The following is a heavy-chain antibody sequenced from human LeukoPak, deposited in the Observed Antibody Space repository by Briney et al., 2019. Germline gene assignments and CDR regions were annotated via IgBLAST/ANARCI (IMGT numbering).Heavy chain of an antibody. J-gene: IGHJ3*02. CDR2: ISWNSGSI. CDR1: GFTFDDYA. Sequence: GRSLGLSCAASGFTFDDYAMHWVRQAPGKGLEWVSGISWNSGSIGYADSVKGRFTISRDNAKNSLYLQMNSLRAEDTALYCCAKDRYDFWSGYPDAFDIWGQGTMVTVSS. D-gene: IGHD3-3*01. V-gene: IGHV3-9*01. CDR3: AKDRYDFWSGYPDAFDI.